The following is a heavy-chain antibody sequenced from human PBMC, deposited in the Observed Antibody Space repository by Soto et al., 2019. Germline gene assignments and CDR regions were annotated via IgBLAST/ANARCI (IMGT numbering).Heavy chain of an antibody. CDR3: ARVSRDGLRSYSFYFDY. CDR2: INAGNGNT. J-gene: IGHJ4*02. CDR1: GYTFTSYA. D-gene: IGHD1-26*01. Sequence: GASVKVSCKASGYTFTSYAMHWVRQAPGQRLEWMGWINAGNGNTKYSQKFQGRVTITRDTSASTAYMELSSLRSEDTAVYYCARVSRDGLRSYSFYFDYWGQGTLVTVSS. V-gene: IGHV1-3*01.